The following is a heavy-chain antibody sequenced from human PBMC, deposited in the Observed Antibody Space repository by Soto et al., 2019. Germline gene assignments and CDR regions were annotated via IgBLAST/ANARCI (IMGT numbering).Heavy chain of an antibody. CDR1: GGSISSYC. CDR3: ARQPTTGDTDLWFDP. J-gene: IGHJ5*02. Sequence: PSETLSLTCTVAGGSISSYCWSWIRQHPGKGLEWLANIYYSGSTFYNPSLASRVSVSVDTSKNEFSLKLRSVTAADTAVYYCARQPTTGDTDLWFDPWGQGTLVTVSS. V-gene: IGHV4-59*08. CDR2: IYYSGST. D-gene: IGHD2-21*01.